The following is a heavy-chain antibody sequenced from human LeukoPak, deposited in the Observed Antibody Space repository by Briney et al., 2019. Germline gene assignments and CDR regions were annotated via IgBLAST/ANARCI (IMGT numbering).Heavy chain of an antibody. Sequence: SETLSLTCTVPGGSICSYYWSWIRQPPGKGLERIGYIYTSGSTNYNPSLKSRVTISVDTSKNQFSLKLSSVTAADTAVYYCARQRGRGYSYGYDGDAFDIWGQGTMVTVSS. CDR2: IYTSGST. V-gene: IGHV4-4*09. CDR3: ARQRGRGYSYGYDGDAFDI. J-gene: IGHJ3*02. D-gene: IGHD5-18*01. CDR1: GGSICSYY.